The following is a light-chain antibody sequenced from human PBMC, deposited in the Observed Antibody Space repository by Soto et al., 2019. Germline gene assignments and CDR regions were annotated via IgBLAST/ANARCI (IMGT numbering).Light chain of an antibody. Sequence: VMTQSPTTLSVSPGERATLSCRASQSVSSNLAWYQQKPGQAPRLLIYDASTRDTGIPARFSGSGSGTEFTLTISSLQSEGFAVYCCQQYNNWPPTFGQGTKVEIK. V-gene: IGKV3D-15*01. CDR1: QSVSSN. CDR3: QQYNNWPPT. J-gene: IGKJ1*01. CDR2: DAS.